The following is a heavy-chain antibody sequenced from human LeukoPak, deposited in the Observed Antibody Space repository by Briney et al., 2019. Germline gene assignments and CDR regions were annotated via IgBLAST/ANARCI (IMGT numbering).Heavy chain of an antibody. V-gene: IGHV4-59*01. Sequence: SETLSLTCTVSGGSISSYYWSWIRQPPGKGLEWIGYIYYSGTTNYNPSLKSRVTISVDTSKNQFSLKLSSVTAADTAVYYCARDRSGGYCSGGSCYYNDAFDIWGQGTMVTVSS. CDR3: ARDRSGGYCSGGSCYYNDAFDI. CDR2: IYYSGTT. J-gene: IGHJ3*02. CDR1: GGSISSYY. D-gene: IGHD2-15*01.